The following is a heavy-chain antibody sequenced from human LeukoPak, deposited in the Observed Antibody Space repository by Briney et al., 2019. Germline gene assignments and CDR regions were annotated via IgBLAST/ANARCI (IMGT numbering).Heavy chain of an antibody. D-gene: IGHD3-10*01. V-gene: IGHV3-30*18. CDR2: ISFDGGQK. Sequence: GGSLRLSCVASGFSFSNYGLHWVRQAPGKGLEWVAVISFDGGQKVYADSVKGRFSISRDNSKNTLYLQLNSLRAEDTAVHYCAKDVQPYYYYGSGSYFSPFGMDVWGQGTTVTVSS. CDR3: AKDVQPYYYYGSGSYFSPFGMDV. J-gene: IGHJ6*02. CDR1: GFSFSNYG.